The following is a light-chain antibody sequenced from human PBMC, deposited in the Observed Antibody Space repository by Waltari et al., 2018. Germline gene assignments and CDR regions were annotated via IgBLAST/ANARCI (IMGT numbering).Light chain of an antibody. V-gene: IGLV2-8*01. CDR3: SSYAGNHVV. CDR1: SSDVGGFNF. CDR2: EVS. Sequence: QSALTQPPSASGSPGQSVTISCTGTSSDVGGFNFVSWYQQHPGKAPKLMIYEVSKRPSGVPDRFSGSKSGNTASLTVSGLQPEDEADYYCSSYAGNHVVFGGGTKLTVL. J-gene: IGLJ2*01.